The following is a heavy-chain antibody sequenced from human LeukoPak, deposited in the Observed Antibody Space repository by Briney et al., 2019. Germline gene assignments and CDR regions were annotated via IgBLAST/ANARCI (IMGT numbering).Heavy chain of an antibody. CDR2: IYYGGNT. D-gene: IGHD3-22*01. Sequence: PSETLSLTCTVSGGSISSNTYYWDWIRQPPGKGLECIGSIYYGGNTYYNPSLKSRVIISVDTSKNQFSLKLSSVTAADTAVYYCARAYYYASSAFDIWGQGTMVTVSS. V-gene: IGHV4-39*01. CDR3: ARAYYYASSAFDI. CDR1: GGSISSNTYY. J-gene: IGHJ3*02.